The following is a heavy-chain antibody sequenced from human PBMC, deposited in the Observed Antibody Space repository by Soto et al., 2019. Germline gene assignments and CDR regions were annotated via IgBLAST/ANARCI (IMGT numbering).Heavy chain of an antibody. CDR1: GFTFSSYT. J-gene: IGHJ3*01. Sequence: EAQLVESGGALVQPGGSLTLSCAATGFTFSSYTINWVRQAPGKGLEWVSYISGSGRTTYYADSVKGRFTISRDNAKNSVSLKLSCLRDEDAAVYYCARVLGYAYGGAFDLWGQGTMVTVSS. V-gene: IGHV3-48*02. CDR2: ISGSGRTT. D-gene: IGHD5-18*01. CDR3: ARVLGYAYGGAFDL.